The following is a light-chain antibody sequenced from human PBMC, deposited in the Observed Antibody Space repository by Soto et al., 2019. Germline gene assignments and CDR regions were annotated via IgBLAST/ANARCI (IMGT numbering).Light chain of an antibody. CDR3: AAWDDRMSGRV. V-gene: IGLV1-47*02. Sequence: QSVLTQSPSTSGTPGQRVTISCSGNTANIGKNYVYWYQQFPGTAPKLLIYSDNQRPSWVPDRFSVSKSDTSASLAISGLGSEDEAVYYCAAWDDRMSGRVFGGGTKLTVL. J-gene: IGLJ3*02. CDR2: SDN. CDR1: TANIGKNY.